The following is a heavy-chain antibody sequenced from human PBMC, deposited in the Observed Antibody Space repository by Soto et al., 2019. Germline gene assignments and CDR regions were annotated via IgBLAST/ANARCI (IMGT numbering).Heavy chain of an antibody. Sequence: EVQLVESGGGLVQPGRSLRLSCAASGFTFDDYAMHWVRQAPGKGLEWVSGISWNSGSIGYADSVKGRFTISRDNAKNSLYLQMNSLRAEDTALYYCAKDFEKYYYDSSGYVFDPWGQGTLVTVSS. CDR2: ISWNSGSI. J-gene: IGHJ5*02. CDR1: GFTFDDYA. D-gene: IGHD3-22*01. V-gene: IGHV3-9*01. CDR3: AKDFEKYYYDSSGYVFDP.